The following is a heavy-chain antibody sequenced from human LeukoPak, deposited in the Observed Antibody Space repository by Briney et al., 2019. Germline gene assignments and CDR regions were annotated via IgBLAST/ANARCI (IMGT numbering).Heavy chain of an antibody. CDR3: ARGRRYSGSYYWNY. V-gene: IGHV1-8*03. J-gene: IGHJ4*02. D-gene: IGHD1-26*01. CDR1: GYTFTSYD. Sequence: GASVKVSCKASGYTFTSYDINWVRQATGQGLEWMGWMNPNSGNTGYAQKFQGRVTITRNTSISTAYMELSSLRSEDTAVYYCARGRRYSGSYYWNYWGQGTLVTASS. CDR2: MNPNSGNT.